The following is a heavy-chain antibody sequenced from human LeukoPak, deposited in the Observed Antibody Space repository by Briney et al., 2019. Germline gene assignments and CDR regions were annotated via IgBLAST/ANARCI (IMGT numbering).Heavy chain of an antibody. Sequence: GGSLRLSCAASGFTFSRFWMHWVRQAPGKGLVWVSRISSDGSNTNYADSVKGRFTISRDNAKNTLYLQMDSPTGDDTAVYYCASRNFGSSPFDYWGQGTLVTVSS. CDR2: ISSDGSNT. D-gene: IGHD3-10*01. CDR1: GFTFSRFW. CDR3: ASRNFGSSPFDY. V-gene: IGHV3-74*01. J-gene: IGHJ4*02.